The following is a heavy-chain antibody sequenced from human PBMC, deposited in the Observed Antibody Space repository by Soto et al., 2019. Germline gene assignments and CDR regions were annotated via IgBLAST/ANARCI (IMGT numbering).Heavy chain of an antibody. CDR3: ARLGLRHYYYYYGMDV. Sequence: GESLKISCKGSGYSFTSYWIGWVRQMPGKGLGWMGIIYPGDSDTRYSPSFQGQVTISADKSISTAYLQWSSLKASDTAMYYCARLGLRHYYYYYGMDVWGQGTTVTVS. J-gene: IGHJ6*02. D-gene: IGHD4-17*01. CDR2: IYPGDSDT. V-gene: IGHV5-51*01. CDR1: GYSFTSYW.